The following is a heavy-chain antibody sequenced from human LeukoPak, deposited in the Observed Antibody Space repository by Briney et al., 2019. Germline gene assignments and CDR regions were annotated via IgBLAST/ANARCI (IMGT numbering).Heavy chain of an antibody. CDR1: GFTFSSYA. D-gene: IGHD4-23*01. Sequence: PGGSLRLSCAASGFTFSSYAMSWVREAPGEGLEWVSVIYSGGSTYYAGSVQGRFTISRDNSRNTLYLQMNSLRAEDTAVYYCARADYGGNSFGAFDIWGHGTMVTVSS. J-gene: IGHJ3*02. V-gene: IGHV3-23*03. CDR3: ARADYGGNSFGAFDI. CDR2: IYSGGST.